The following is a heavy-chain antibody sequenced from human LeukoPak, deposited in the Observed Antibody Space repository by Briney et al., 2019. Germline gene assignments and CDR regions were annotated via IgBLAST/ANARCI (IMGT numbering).Heavy chain of an antibody. D-gene: IGHD2-2*01. Sequence: PSETQSLTCTVSGASINSAGYFWDWIRQPPGKGLEWIGTIYYSGTTYYSPSLKSRVTMSVDMSKSQFSLNVSSVTAADTAVYYCARRLEIATAMDYWGQGILVTVSS. J-gene: IGHJ4*02. CDR3: ARRLEIATAMDY. V-gene: IGHV4-39*01. CDR1: GASINSAGYF. CDR2: IYYSGTT.